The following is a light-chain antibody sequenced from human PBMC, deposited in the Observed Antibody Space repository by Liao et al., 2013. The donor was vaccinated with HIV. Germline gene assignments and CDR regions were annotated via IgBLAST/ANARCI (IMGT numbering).Light chain of an antibody. J-gene: IGLJ1*01. CDR3: QAWDSSTFWV. Sequence: SYELIQSRSVSVSPGQTASITCSGDKLGDKYACWYQQKPGQSPVLVIYQDSKRPSGIPERFSGSNSGNTATLTISGTQAMDEADYYCQAWDSSTFWVFGTGTKVTVL. CDR1: KLGDKY. V-gene: IGLV3-1*01. CDR2: QDS.